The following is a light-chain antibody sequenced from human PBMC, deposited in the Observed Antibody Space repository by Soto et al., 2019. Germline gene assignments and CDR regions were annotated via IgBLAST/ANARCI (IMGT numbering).Light chain of an antibody. CDR1: QSVSIY. V-gene: IGKV3-11*01. CDR3: QQRSNWPIT. CDR2: DPS. Sequence: EIVLTQSPATLSLSPGERATLSCRASQSVSIYLAWYQQKPGQAPRLLMSDPSNRATGIPARFSGSGSGTDFTLTIISLEPDDFAVYYCQQRSNWPITFGPGTRLEIK. J-gene: IGKJ5*01.